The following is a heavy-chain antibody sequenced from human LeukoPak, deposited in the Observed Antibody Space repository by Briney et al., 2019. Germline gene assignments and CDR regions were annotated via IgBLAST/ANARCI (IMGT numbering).Heavy chain of an antibody. CDR1: GSISGYY. J-gene: IGHJ4*02. CDR2: IYTSGST. D-gene: IGHD3-22*01. Sequence: SETLSLTCTVSGSISGYYWSWIRQPPGKGLEWIGYIYTSGSTNYNPSLESRVTISVDTSKNQFSLDLSSVTAADTAVYYCARLYSYESSGYYSYYFDYWGQGTLVTISS. CDR3: ARLYSYESSGYYSYYFDY. V-gene: IGHV4-4*09.